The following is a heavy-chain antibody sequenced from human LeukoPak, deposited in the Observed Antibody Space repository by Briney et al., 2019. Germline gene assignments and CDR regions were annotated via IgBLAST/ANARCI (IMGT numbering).Heavy chain of an antibody. Sequence: SETLSLTCAVSGYSISSGSYWGWIRQPPGKGLEWIGTVYHSGSAYYNPSLWGRVTISLDTSKNQFSLKLTSVTAADTAVYYCARGSGSYGSNLDYWGQGTLATVSS. CDR1: GYSISSGSY. CDR3: ARGSGSYGSNLDY. CDR2: VYHSGSA. D-gene: IGHD3-10*01. J-gene: IGHJ4*02. V-gene: IGHV4-38-2*01.